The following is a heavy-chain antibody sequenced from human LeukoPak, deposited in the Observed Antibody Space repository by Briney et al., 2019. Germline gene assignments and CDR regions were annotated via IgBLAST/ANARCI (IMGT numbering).Heavy chain of an antibody. D-gene: IGHD3-10*01. CDR3: ARSVWFGNDY. J-gene: IGHJ4*02. CDR1: GGSISGYY. CDR2: IHYSGST. V-gene: IGHV4-59*01. Sequence: SSETLSLTCTVSGGSISGYYWSWIRQPPGKGLEWIGYIHYSGSTNYNPSLKSRVTISIDTSKNQFSLKLSSVTAADTAVYYCARSVWFGNDYWGQGTLVTVSS.